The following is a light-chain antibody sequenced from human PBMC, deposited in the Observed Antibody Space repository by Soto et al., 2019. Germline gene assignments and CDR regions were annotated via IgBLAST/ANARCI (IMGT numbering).Light chain of an antibody. Sequence: DIVMTQSPDSLSVSLGERATINCKSSQSVFSSSKNKNMLAWYQQKPGQAPKLLVYWVSIRESGVPERFSGSGSGTDFTLTISSLQAEDVAVYYCQQFYDVPWTFGQGTKGEIK. J-gene: IGKJ1*01. CDR1: QSVFSSSKNKNM. CDR3: QQFYDVPWT. CDR2: WVS. V-gene: IGKV4-1*01.